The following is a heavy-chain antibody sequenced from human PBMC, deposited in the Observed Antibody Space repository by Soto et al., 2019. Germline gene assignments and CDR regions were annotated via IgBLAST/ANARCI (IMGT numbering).Heavy chain of an antibody. J-gene: IGHJ4*02. CDR2: IIPVYGTT. V-gene: IGHV1-69*15. Sequence: VQLVQSGAELRKPGSSVKVSCKASGTIFSSYAFHWVRQAPGQGLEWLGRIIPVYGTTIYAQKFQGRVAITADESTGTAYMELNNLTSQDTAVYFCARATWTGTYFDYWGQGALVTVSS. CDR1: GTIFSSYA. D-gene: IGHD3-9*01. CDR3: ARATWTGTYFDY.